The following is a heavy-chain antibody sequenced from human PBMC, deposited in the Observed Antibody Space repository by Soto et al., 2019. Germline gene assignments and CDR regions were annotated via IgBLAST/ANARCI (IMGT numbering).Heavy chain of an antibody. CDR2: IYYSGNT. J-gene: IGHJ5*02. CDR3: ARDPGSGSYYGWFDP. V-gene: IGHV4-39*07. CDR1: GDSITNTAYY. D-gene: IGHD3-10*01. Sequence: SETLSLTCTVSGDSITNTAYYWGWIRQPPGKGLECIGIIYYSGNTYYRPSLKSRLTISVDTSKNQFSLKLSSVTAADTAVYYCARDPGSGSYYGWFDPWGQGTLVTVSS.